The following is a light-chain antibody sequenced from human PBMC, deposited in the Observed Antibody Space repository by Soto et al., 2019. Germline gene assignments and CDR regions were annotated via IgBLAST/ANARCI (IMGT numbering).Light chain of an antibody. V-gene: IGKV3-20*01. CDR3: HQYGSSPQT. CDR2: GAS. CDR1: QSVSSSY. J-gene: IGKJ1*01. Sequence: EIVLTQSPASLSLSPGEGATLSCRASQSVSSSYLAWYQQKPGQAPRLLIYGASSRATGIPDRFTGSGSGTDFTLTISRLEPEDFAVFYCHQYGSSPQTCGQGTKGDI.